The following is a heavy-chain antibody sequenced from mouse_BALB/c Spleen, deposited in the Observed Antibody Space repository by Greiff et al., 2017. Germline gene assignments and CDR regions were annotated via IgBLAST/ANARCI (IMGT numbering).Heavy chain of an antibody. Sequence: EVMLVESGGGLVKPGGSLKLSCAASGFTFSSYTMSWVRQTPEKRLEWVATISSGGSYTYYPDSVKGRFTISRDNAKNTLYLQMSSLKSEDTAMYYCTREGYDGYYFPDWGQGTLVTVSA. D-gene: IGHD2-3*01. CDR3: TREGYDGYYFPD. V-gene: IGHV5-6-4*01. CDR1: GFTFSSYT. J-gene: IGHJ3*01. CDR2: ISSGGSYT.